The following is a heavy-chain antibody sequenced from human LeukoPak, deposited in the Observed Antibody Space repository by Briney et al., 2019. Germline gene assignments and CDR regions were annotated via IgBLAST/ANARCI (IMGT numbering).Heavy chain of an antibody. CDR2: INHSGST. V-gene: IGHV4-34*01. Sequence: PSETLSLTCAVYGGSFSGYYWSWIRQPPGKGLEWIGEINHSGSTNYNPPLKSRVTISVDTSKNQFSLKLSSVTAADTAVYYCARPHYDFWSGYPPYYFDYWGQGTLVTVSS. CDR1: GGSFSGYY. J-gene: IGHJ4*02. D-gene: IGHD3-3*01. CDR3: ARPHYDFWSGYPPYYFDY.